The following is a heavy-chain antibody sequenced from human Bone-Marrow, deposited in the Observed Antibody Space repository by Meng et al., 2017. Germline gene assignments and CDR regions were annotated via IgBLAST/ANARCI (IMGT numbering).Heavy chain of an antibody. CDR2: IYSGGST. CDR3: ASGSGVFDY. Sequence: GESLKISCAASGFTFSSYALSWVRQAPGKGLEWVSVIYSGGSTYYADSVKGRFTISRHNSKNTLYLQMNSLRAEDTAVYYCASGSGVFDYWGQGTLVTVSS. CDR1: GFTFSSYA. V-gene: IGHV3-53*04. D-gene: IGHD1-26*01. J-gene: IGHJ4*02.